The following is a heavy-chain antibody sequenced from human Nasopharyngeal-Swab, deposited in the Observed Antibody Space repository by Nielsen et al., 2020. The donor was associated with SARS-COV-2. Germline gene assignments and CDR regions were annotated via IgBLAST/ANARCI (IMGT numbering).Heavy chain of an antibody. CDR3: ARGTVYYYDSSGYYYYYYYGMDV. Sequence: WIRQPPGTGLAWIGEINHSGSTNYNPSLKSRVTLSVDTSKNQFSLKLSSVTAADTAVYYCARGTVYYYDSSGYYYYYYYGMDVWGQGTTVTVSS. D-gene: IGHD3-22*01. CDR2: INHSGST. J-gene: IGHJ6*02. V-gene: IGHV4-34*01.